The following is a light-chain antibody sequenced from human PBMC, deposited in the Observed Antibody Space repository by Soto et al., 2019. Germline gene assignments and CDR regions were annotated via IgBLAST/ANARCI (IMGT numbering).Light chain of an antibody. CDR2: AAS. Sequence: DIQMNQSTSSLSASVGDSVTFTCRASQGIRTNVAWYQQKPGKAPKRLIYAASSLQTEDPSRFSGSGSGTEFSLTISSLQPEDFATYCCLQHDTYPFTFGPGTKVGIE. J-gene: IGKJ3*01. CDR3: LQHDTYPFT. CDR1: QGIRTN. V-gene: IGKV1-17*01.